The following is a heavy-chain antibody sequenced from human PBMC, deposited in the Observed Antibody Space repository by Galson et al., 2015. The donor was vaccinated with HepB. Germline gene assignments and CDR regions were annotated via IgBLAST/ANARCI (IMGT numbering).Heavy chain of an antibody. D-gene: IGHD4-17*01. Sequence: ETLSLTCTVSGGSISSYYWSWIRQPAVKGLEWIGRIYTNDSTTFNPSLKSRVTMSVDRSRSRFSLKLSSVTAADTAVYYCARDRGTVTSLEGYYFDYWGQGALVTVSS. CDR1: GGSISSYY. CDR3: ARDRGTVTSLEGYYFDY. CDR2: IYTNDST. J-gene: IGHJ4*02. V-gene: IGHV4-4*07.